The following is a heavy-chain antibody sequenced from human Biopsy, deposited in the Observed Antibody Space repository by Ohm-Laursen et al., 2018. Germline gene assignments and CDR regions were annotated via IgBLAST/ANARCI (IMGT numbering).Heavy chain of an antibody. CDR2: ITVSADTT. CDR3: AKGRVGNSGSLDI. CDR1: GESFSGYY. V-gene: IGHV3-23*01. J-gene: IGHJ3*02. D-gene: IGHD1-1*01. Sequence: LSLTCAVYGESFSGYYWGWVRQAPGKGLEWVSAITVSADTTYYADSVRGRFTVSRDNSQNTLYLQMNSLRAEDTAIYYCAKGRVGNSGSLDIWGHGTMVTVSS.